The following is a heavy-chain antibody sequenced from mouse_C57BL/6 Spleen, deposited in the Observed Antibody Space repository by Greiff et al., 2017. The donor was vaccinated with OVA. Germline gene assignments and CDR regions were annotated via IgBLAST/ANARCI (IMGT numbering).Heavy chain of an antibody. D-gene: IGHD1-1*01. CDR2: IWTGGGT. CDR1: GFSLTSYA. V-gene: IGHV2-9-1*01. CDR3: ARGFTTVVATGYYFDY. J-gene: IGHJ2*01. Sequence: QVQLKESGPGLVAPSQSLSITCTVSGFSLTSYAISWVRQPPGKGLEWLGVIWTGGGTNYNSALKSRLSISKDNSKSQVFLKMNSLQTDDTARYYCARGFTTVVATGYYFDYWGQGTTLTVSS.